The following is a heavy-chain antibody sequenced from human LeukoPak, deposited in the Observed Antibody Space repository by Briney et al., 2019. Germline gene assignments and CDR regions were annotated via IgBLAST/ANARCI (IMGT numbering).Heavy chain of an antibody. Sequence: GESLKISCKVSGYSFTTYWIGWVRQMPGKGLEWMGIIYPGDSDTRYSPSFQGQVTISADKSISTAYLQWSSLKASDTAMYYCARPRGTLYDAFDIWGQGTMVTVSS. V-gene: IGHV5-51*01. J-gene: IGHJ3*02. D-gene: IGHD3-16*01. CDR3: ARPRGTLYDAFDI. CDR1: GYSFTTYW. CDR2: IYPGDSDT.